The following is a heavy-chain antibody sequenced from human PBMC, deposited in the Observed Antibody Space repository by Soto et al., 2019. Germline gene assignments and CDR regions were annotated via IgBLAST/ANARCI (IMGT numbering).Heavy chain of an antibody. CDR2: IYYSGST. D-gene: IGHD3-22*01. J-gene: IGHJ3*02. CDR3: ASFYYYDSRGYYRDAFDI. CDR1: GGSISSGDYY. Sequence: QVQLQESGPGLVKPSQTLSLTCTVSGGSISSGDYYWSWIRQPPGKGLEWIGYIYYSGSTYYNPSLNSRVTIPVNTSIHESSLNLSSVTHADTAVYSCASFYYYDSRGYYRDAFDIWGQGTMVTVSS. V-gene: IGHV4-30-4*01.